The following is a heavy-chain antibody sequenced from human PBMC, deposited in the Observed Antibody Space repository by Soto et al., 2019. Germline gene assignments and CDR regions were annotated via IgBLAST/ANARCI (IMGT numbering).Heavy chain of an antibody. D-gene: IGHD4-17*01. Sequence: QITLRESGPTLVKPTQTLTLTCTFSGFSLSTRGVGVGWVGQPPGKALEWLALIYWDDDKRYSPSLKSRLTITKDTSKNQVVLTMTNMDPVDTATYYCAHNYGDLHYKDSGQGTLVTVSS. CDR2: IYWDDDK. V-gene: IGHV2-5*02. CDR1: GFSLSTRGVG. CDR3: AHNYGDLHYKD. J-gene: IGHJ4*02.